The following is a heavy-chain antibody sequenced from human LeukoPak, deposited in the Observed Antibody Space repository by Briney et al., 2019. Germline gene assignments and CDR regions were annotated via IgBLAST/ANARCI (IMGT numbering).Heavy chain of an antibody. CDR2: IYTSGST. Sequence: ASETLSLTCTVSGGSISSYYWSWIRQPAGEGLEWIGRIYTSGSTNYNPSLTSRVTMSVDTSKNQCSLKLSSVTAADTAVYYCARSRGSSWYGAFDIWGQGTMVTVSS. CDR1: GGSISSYY. D-gene: IGHD6-13*01. CDR3: ARSRGSSWYGAFDI. J-gene: IGHJ3*02. V-gene: IGHV4-4*07.